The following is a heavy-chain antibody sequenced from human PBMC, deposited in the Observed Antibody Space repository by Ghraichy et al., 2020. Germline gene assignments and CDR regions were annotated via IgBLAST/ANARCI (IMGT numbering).Heavy chain of an antibody. CDR1: GFTFSSYS. D-gene: IGHD2-21*01. CDR3: ARKCVVCYGMDV. V-gene: IGHV3-21*01. Sequence: GGSLRLSCAASGFTFSSYSMNWVRQAPGKGLEWVSSISSSSSYIYYADSVKGRFTISRDNAKNSLYLQMNSLRAEDTAVYYCARKCVVCYGMDVWGQGTTVTVSS. J-gene: IGHJ6*02. CDR2: ISSSSSYI.